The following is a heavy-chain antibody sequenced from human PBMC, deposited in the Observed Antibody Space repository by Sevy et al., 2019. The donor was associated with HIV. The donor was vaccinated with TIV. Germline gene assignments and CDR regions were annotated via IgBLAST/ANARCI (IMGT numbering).Heavy chain of an antibody. J-gene: IGHJ6*02. CDR1: GFTFSSYS. Sequence: GGSLRLSCAASGFTFSSYSMIWVRQAPRKGLEWVSSISGSSNYIYYPDSVKGRFTISRDNAKNSLYLQRNSLRAEDTAVYYCARVTAYCSGGSCYSTMGADVWGQGTTVTVSS. V-gene: IGHV3-21*01. CDR3: ARVTAYCSGGSCYSTMGADV. D-gene: IGHD2-15*01. CDR2: ISGSSNYI.